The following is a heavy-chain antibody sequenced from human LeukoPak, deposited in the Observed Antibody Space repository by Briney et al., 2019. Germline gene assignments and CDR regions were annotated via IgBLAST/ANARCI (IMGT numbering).Heavy chain of an antibody. CDR1: GGSISSGGYY. V-gene: IGHV4-31*03. CDR3: ARDGGSRFDP. Sequence: SETLSLTCTVSGGSISSGGYYWSWIRQHPGKGLEWIGYIYYSGSTYYNPSLKSRVTISVDTSKNQFSLKLSSVTAADTAVYYCARDGGSRFDPWGQGTLVTVSS. CDR2: IYYSGST. D-gene: IGHD3-3*01. J-gene: IGHJ5*02.